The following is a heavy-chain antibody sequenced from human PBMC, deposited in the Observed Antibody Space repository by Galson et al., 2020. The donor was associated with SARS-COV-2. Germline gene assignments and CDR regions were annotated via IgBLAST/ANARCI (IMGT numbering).Heavy chain of an antibody. J-gene: IGHJ4*02. D-gene: IGHD1-1*01. CDR1: GFTFSSYW. CDR3: ARVCHSWNDVCY. V-gene: IGHV3-74*01. Sequence: GESLKISCAASGFTFSSYWMHWVRQAPGKGLVWVSRISTDGSSTSHADSVRGRFTISRDNAKNTLYLQMNSLRAEDTAVYYCARVCHSWNDVCYWGQGTLVTVSS. CDR2: ISTDGSST.